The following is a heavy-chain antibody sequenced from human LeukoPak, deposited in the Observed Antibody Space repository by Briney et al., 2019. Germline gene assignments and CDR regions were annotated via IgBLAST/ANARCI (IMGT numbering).Heavy chain of an antibody. CDR3: ARGLDEYYYDSSGFRGAY. V-gene: IGHV1-2*02. J-gene: IGHJ4*02. CDR1: GYTFTGYY. CDR2: INPNSGGT. D-gene: IGHD3-22*01. Sequence: ASVKVSCKASGYTFTGYYMHWVRQAPGQGLEWMGWINPNSGGTNYAQKFQGRVTMTRDTSISTAYMELSRLRSDDTAVYYCARGLDEYYYDSSGFRGAYWGQGTLVTVSS.